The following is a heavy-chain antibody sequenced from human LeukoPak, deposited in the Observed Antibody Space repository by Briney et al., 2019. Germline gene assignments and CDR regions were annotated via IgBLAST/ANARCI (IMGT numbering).Heavy chain of an antibody. Sequence: ASVKVSCKASGYTFTGYYMHWVRQAPGQGLEWMGWINPNSGGTNYAQKFQGRVTMTRDTSISTAYMELSRLRSDDTAVYYCARRPWYSSGWEYYFDYWGQGTLVTVSS. D-gene: IGHD6-19*01. V-gene: IGHV1-2*02. CDR3: ARRPWYSSGWEYYFDY. J-gene: IGHJ4*02. CDR1: GYTFTGYY. CDR2: INPNSGGT.